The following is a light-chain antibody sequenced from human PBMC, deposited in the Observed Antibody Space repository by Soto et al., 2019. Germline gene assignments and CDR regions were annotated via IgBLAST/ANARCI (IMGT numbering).Light chain of an antibody. CDR1: QSVSSSY. J-gene: IGKJ2*01. CDR2: GAS. V-gene: IGKV3-20*01. Sequence: EIVLTQSPGTLSLSPGERATLSCRASQSVSSSYLAWYQQKPGQAPRLFIYGASSRATGIPDRFSGSGSGTDFTLTISRLEPGDSAVYYCQYYGPSPQTFGQGTKLEIK. CDR3: QYYGPSPQT.